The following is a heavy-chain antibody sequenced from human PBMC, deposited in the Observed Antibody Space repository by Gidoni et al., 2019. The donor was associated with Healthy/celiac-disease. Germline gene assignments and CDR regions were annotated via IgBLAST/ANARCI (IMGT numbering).Heavy chain of an antibody. CDR3: AKDLTSSLVVAATRYYYYYGMDV. CDR2: ISYDGSNK. Sequence: QVQLVESGGGVVQPGRSLRLSCAASGFTFSSYGMHWVRQAPGKGLEWVAVISYDGSNKYYADSVKGRFTISRDNSKNTLYLQMNSLRAEDTAVYYCAKDLTSSLVVAATRYYYYYGMDVWGQGTTVTVSS. D-gene: IGHD2-15*01. J-gene: IGHJ6*02. CDR1: GFTFSSYG. V-gene: IGHV3-30*18.